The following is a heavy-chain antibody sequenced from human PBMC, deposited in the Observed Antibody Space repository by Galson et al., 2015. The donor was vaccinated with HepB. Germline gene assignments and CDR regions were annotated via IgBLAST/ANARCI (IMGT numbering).Heavy chain of an antibody. V-gene: IGHV1-2*02. D-gene: IGHD3-10*01. CDR2: INPNSGGT. J-gene: IGHJ3*02. Sequence: SVKVSCKASGYTFTGNYMYWVRQAPGQGLEWMGWINPNSGGTTYAQNFQGRVTMTRDTSISTAYMELRRLRSGDTAMYYCARSGGDAFDIWGQGTMVTVSS. CDR1: GYTFTGNY. CDR3: ARSGGDAFDI.